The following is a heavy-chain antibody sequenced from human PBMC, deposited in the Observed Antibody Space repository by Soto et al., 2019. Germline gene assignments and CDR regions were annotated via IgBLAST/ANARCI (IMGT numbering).Heavy chain of an antibody. Sequence: GASVKVSCKASGYTFTSYGISWVRQAPGQGLEWMGWISAYNGNTNYAQKLQGRVTMTTDTSTSTAYMELRSLRSDDTAVYYCARDGDDIAVAGTFVSPPLPHYFDYWGQGTLVTVSS. V-gene: IGHV1-18*01. CDR2: ISAYNGNT. CDR3: ARDGDDIAVAGTFVSPPLPHYFDY. CDR1: GYTFTSYG. J-gene: IGHJ4*02. D-gene: IGHD6-19*01.